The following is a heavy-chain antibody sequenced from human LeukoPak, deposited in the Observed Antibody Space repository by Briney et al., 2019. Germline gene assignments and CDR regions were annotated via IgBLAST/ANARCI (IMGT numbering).Heavy chain of an antibody. CDR1: GFTFSSYA. D-gene: IGHD6-19*01. J-gene: IGHJ4*02. V-gene: IGHV3-23*01. CDR3: AKDNRRHYTSGPNPDSLH. CDR2: ISGSGGST. Sequence: GGSLRPSCAASGFTFSSYAMSWVRQAPGKGLEWVSAISGSGGSTYYADSVKGRFTISRNNAKNSLYLQMNSLRAEDTALYYCAKDNRRHYTSGPNPDSLHWGQGALVTVSS.